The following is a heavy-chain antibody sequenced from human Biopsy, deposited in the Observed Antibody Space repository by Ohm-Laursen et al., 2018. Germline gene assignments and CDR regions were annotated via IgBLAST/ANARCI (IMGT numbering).Heavy chain of an antibody. CDR1: GYTFTGYY. V-gene: IGHV1-2*02. CDR3: ARDPLNGHKHFDY. J-gene: IGHJ4*02. Sequence: ASVKVSCKASGYTFTGYYLHWVRRAPGQGLEWLGYINCKTGATNYAQKFQGTVTMTRDTSISTAYLALGSLRSADTAIYYCARDPLNGHKHFDYWGQGSLVTVSS. CDR2: INCKTGAT. D-gene: IGHD2-8*01.